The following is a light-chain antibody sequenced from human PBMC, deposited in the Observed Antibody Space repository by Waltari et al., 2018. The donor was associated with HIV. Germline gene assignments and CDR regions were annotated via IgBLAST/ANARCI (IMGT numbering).Light chain of an antibody. CDR1: SSDVGGFTF. J-gene: IGLJ2*01. CDR3: CSYAGSYTLL. CDR2: DVN. V-gene: IGLV2-11*01. Sequence: QSALTQPRSVSGSPGQSVTVSCTGTSSDVGGFTFVSWYQQHPDKAPKLMLYDVNKRPSGVPDRFSGSKSGNTASLTISGLQAEDEADYYCCSYAGSYTLLFGGGTKLTVL.